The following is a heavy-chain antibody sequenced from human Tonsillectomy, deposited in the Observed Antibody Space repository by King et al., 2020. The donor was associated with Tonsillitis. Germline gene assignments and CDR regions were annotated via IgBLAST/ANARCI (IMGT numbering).Heavy chain of an antibody. J-gene: IGHJ5*02. CDR3: ARHSRAYYDILTGYYIGGQNNWFDP. D-gene: IGHD3-9*01. Sequence: VQLQESGPGLVKPSETLSLTCTVSGGSISSYYWSWIRQPPGKGLEWIGYIYYSGSTNYNPSLKSRVTISVDTSKNQFSLKLSSVTAADTAVYYCARHSRAYYDILTGYYIGGQNNWFDPWGQGTLVTVSS. CDR1: GGSISSYY. V-gene: IGHV4-59*08. CDR2: IYYSGST.